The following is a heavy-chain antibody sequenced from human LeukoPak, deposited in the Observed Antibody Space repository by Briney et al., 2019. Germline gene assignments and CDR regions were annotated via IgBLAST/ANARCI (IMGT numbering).Heavy chain of an antibody. CDR1: GFTFSGSA. Sequence: PGGSLRLSCAASGFTFSGSAVHWVRQASGKGLEWVGRIRSKANSYATAYAASVKGRFTISRDDSKNTAYLQMNSLKTEDTAVYYCTRSAELLWGGEYLSNWGQGTLVTVSS. CDR3: TRSAELLWGGEYLSN. V-gene: IGHV3-73*01. CDR2: IRSKANSYAT. D-gene: IGHD3-10*01. J-gene: IGHJ4*02.